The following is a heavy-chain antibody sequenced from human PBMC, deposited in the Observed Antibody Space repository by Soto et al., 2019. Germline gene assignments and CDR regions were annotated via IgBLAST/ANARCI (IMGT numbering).Heavy chain of an antibody. V-gene: IGHV3-23*01. CDR3: ARGSAVATRAPLDS. D-gene: IGHD5-12*01. CDR1: GFTFGSYA. Sequence: EVQLLESGGGLVQPGGSLGLSCAASGFTFGSYAMSWVRQAPGKGLEGVSATSGTGGSTYYADSVKGRFTISRDNPKNTLYLQMNSLSAEDTATYYCARGSAVATRAPLDSWGQGSLVTVSS. J-gene: IGHJ4*02. CDR2: TSGTGGST.